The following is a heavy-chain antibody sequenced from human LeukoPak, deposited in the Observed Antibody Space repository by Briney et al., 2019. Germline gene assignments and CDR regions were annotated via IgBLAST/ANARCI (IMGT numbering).Heavy chain of an antibody. J-gene: IGHJ4*02. D-gene: IGHD3-9*01. CDR1: GYTFTSYD. CDR2: INPSGGST. Sequence: GASVKVSCKASGYTFTSYDINWVRQAPGQGLEWMGIINPSGGSTSYAQKFQGRVTMTRDTSTSTVYMELSSLRSEDTAVYYCARGASVLRYFDWLYREGYYFDYWGQGTLVTVSS. V-gene: IGHV1-46*03. CDR3: ARGASVLRYFDWLYREGYYFDY.